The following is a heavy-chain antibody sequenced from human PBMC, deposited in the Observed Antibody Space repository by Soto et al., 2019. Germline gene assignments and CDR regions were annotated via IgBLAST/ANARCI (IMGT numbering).Heavy chain of an antibody. CDR1: GVSISSYY. D-gene: IGHD3-16*01. J-gene: IGHJ5*02. Sequence: SETLSLTCTVSGVSISSYYWSWIRQPPGKALEWIGYIYNTGSTNYNPSLKGRVTISIDLPKNQFSLKLTSVTAADTAVYYCARDRGGITVSSKPLGEWFDPWGQGTLVTVSS. CDR2: IYNTGST. CDR3: ARDRGGITVSSKPLGEWFDP. V-gene: IGHV4-59*12.